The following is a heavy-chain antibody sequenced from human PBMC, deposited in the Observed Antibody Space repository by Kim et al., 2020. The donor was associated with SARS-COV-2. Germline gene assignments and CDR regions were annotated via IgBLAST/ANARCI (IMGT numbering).Heavy chain of an antibody. CDR2: NT. J-gene: IGHJ4*02. D-gene: IGHD3-22*01. Sequence: NTGYAQKFQGRVTMTRNTSISTAYMGLSSLRSEDTAVYYCARGDTMIVDYWGQGTLVTVSS. CDR3: ARGDTMIVDY. V-gene: IGHV1-8*01.